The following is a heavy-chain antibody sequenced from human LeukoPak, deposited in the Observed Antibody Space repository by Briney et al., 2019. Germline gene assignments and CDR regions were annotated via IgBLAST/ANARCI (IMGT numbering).Heavy chain of an antibody. J-gene: IGHJ4*02. CDR1: GFAFSNAW. Sequence: GGSLRLSCAASGFAFSNAWMTWVRQAPGKGLEWVGRIQSKADGGTTDYAAPVKGRFTISRDDSKNTLYLQMNSLKTEDTAVYYCTTVLWFGQSRSDYWGQGALVTVSS. V-gene: IGHV3-15*01. CDR2: IQSKADGGTT. CDR3: TTVLWFGQSRSDY. D-gene: IGHD3-10*01.